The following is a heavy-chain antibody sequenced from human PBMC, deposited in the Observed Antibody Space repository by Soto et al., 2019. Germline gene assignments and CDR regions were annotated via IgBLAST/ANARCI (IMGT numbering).Heavy chain of an antibody. CDR3: AKDAVATRGRGYYFDY. D-gene: IGHD5-12*01. CDR2: ISGSGGST. Sequence: GGSLRLSCAASGFTFSSYAMSWVRQAPGKGLEWVSAISGSGGSTYYADSVKGRFTISRDNSKNTLYLQMNSLRAEDTAVYYCAKDAVATRGRGYYFDYWGQGTLVTVSS. CDR1: GFTFSSYA. J-gene: IGHJ4*02. V-gene: IGHV3-23*01.